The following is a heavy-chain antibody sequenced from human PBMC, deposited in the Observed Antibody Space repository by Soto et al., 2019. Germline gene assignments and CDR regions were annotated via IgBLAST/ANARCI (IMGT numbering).Heavy chain of an antibody. CDR3: ARAPYYYDSSGYYPNWYFDL. J-gene: IGHJ2*01. V-gene: IGHV1-3*01. CDR2: INAGNGNT. D-gene: IGHD3-22*01. Sequence: GASVKVSCKASGYTFTSYAMHWVRQAPGQRLKWMGWINAGNGNTKYSQKFQGRVTITRDTSASTAYMELSSLRSEDTAVYYCARAPYYYDSSGYYPNWYFDLWGRGTLVTVSS. CDR1: GYTFTSYA.